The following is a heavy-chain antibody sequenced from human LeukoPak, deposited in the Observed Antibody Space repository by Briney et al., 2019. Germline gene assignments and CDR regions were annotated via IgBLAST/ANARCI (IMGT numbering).Heavy chain of an antibody. D-gene: IGHD6-19*01. CDR3: ATGSSGWPFDY. V-gene: IGHV1-46*01. J-gene: IGHJ4*02. Sequence: ASVKVSCKASGYTFTSYYMHWVRQAPGQGLEWMGIINPSGGSTSYAQKFQGRVTMTEDTSTDTAYMELSSLRSEDTAVYYCATGSSGWPFDYWGQGTLVTVSS. CDR1: GYTFTSYY. CDR2: INPSGGST.